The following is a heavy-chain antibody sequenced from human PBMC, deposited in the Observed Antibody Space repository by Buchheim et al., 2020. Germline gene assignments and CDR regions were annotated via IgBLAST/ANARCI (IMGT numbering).Heavy chain of an antibody. J-gene: IGHJ6*02. CDR3: ARMGPADSDRRNFYHYGMDV. V-gene: IGHV3-11*05. D-gene: IGHD3-16*02. CDR1: GFSFSDYY. CDR2: ISSRSTYT. Sequence: QVQLVESGGGLVKPGGSLRLSCAASGFSFSDYYMAWIRQAPGKGLEWVSYISSRSTYTDYADSVKGRLTISRDNAKNSLYLQMNSLRVEDTAVYYCARMGPADSDRRNFYHYGMDVWGQGTT.